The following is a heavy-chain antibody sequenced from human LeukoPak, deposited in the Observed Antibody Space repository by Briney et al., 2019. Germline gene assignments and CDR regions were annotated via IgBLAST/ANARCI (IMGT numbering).Heavy chain of an antibody. CDR2: IIPIFGTA. CDR3: ARVSGYCSSTSCFPWWFDP. CDR1: GGTFSSYA. V-gene: IGHV1-69*05. Sequence: SVKVPCKASGGTFSSYAISWVRQAPGQGLEWMGGIIPIFGTANYAQKFQGRVTITTDESTSTAYMELSSLRSEDTAVYYCARVSGYCSSTSCFPWWFDPWGQGTLVTVSS. D-gene: IGHD2-2*01. J-gene: IGHJ5*02.